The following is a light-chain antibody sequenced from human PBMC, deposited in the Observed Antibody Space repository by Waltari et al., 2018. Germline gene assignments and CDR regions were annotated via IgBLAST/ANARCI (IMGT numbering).Light chain of an antibody. CDR3: QQYTYWPWT. J-gene: IGKJ1*01. Sequence: EIVMTQSPATLSLSPGEIATLFCRARQSVRSTFAWFQQKPGQPSRLLIYGTSTRATGIPARFSGGGSGTDFSLTISSLQPEDFATYYCQQYTYWPWTFGQGTRVETK. CDR2: GTS. CDR1: QSVRST. V-gene: IGKV3D-15*01.